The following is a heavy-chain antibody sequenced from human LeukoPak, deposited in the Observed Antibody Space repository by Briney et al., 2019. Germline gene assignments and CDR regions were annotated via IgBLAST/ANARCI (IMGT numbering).Heavy chain of an antibody. J-gene: IGHJ4*02. CDR3: ARESFEEPGTMDH. V-gene: IGHV4-38-2*02. D-gene: IGHD4/OR15-4a*01. CDR1: ADSISSGYY. Sequence: SETLSLTCTVSADSISSGYYWGWIRQPPGKGLEWIGSIYHSGSTYYNPSLKSRVTISVDTSKNQFSLRLTSVTAADTALYFCARESFEEPGTMDHWGQGTLVSVSS. CDR2: IYHSGST.